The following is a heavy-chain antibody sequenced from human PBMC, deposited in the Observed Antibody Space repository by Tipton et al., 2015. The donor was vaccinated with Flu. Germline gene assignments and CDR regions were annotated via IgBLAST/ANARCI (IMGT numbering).Heavy chain of an antibody. CDR2: IYNNQYT. V-gene: IGHV4-4*09. CDR3: ARRDYSNYVSEPKNWLDS. CDR1: GGSIGSFY. J-gene: IGHJ5*01. Sequence: TLSLTCTVSGGSIGSFYWNWIRQPPGKGLEWIGYIYNNQYTKYNPSLKSRVTVSVDPSMSQFSLRLTSVTAADTAVYYCARRDYSNYVSEPKNWLDSWGLGTLVTVSS. D-gene: IGHD4-11*01.